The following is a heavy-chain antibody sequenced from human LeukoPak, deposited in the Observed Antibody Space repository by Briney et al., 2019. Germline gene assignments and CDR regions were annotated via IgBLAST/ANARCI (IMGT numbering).Heavy chain of an antibody. CDR1: GFTFSSYS. CDR2: IKQDESEK. J-gene: IGHJ3*02. Sequence: PGGSLRLSCAASGFTFSSYSMNWVRQAPGKGLEWVANIKQDESEKYYVDSVKGRFTISRDNAKNSLYLQMNSLRAEDTAVYYCARGLAVTARGSFDIWGQGTMVTVSS. V-gene: IGHV3-7*03. D-gene: IGHD6-19*01. CDR3: ARGLAVTARGSFDI.